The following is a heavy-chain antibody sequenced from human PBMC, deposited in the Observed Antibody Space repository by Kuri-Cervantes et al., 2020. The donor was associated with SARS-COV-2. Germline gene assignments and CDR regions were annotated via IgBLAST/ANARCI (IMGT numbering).Heavy chain of an antibody. V-gene: IGHV3-64*02. Sequence: GRSRRPSWAASGFTFSRHGMHWVRQAPGKGLEYVSAISSNGGSTYYAGSVKGRFTISRDNSKNTLYLQMGSLRAEDMAVYYCARGKIGGTICLDVWGKGTTVTVSS. CDR3: ARGKIGGTICLDV. D-gene: IGHD3-3*01. J-gene: IGHJ6*04. CDR1: GFTFSRHG. CDR2: ISSNGGST.